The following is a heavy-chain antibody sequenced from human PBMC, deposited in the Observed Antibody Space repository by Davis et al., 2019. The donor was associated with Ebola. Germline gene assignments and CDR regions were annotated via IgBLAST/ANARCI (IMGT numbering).Heavy chain of an antibody. CDR1: GFTFSSYG. V-gene: IGHV3-30*18. D-gene: IGHD6-13*01. J-gene: IGHJ6*02. CDR2: ISYDGSNK. CDR3: AKDLLAAVYYYYGMDV. Sequence: GESLKISCAASGFTFSSYGMHWVRQAPGKGLEWVAVISYDGSNKYYADSVKGRFTISRDNSKNTLYLQMNSLRAEDTAVYYCAKDLLAAVYYYYGMDVWGQGTTVTVSS.